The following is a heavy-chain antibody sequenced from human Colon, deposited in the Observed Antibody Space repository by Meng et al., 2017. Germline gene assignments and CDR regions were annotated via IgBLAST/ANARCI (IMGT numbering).Heavy chain of an antibody. Sequence: QLQLQQSFRGLVKPLQTVSLTCAISGDSVSSKSAAWSWIRQSPSRGPEWLGRTYYRSKWYNDYAVSVKSRISINPDTSKNQFSLRLNSVTPEDTAVYYCASTENHFWGQGTLVTVSS. J-gene: IGHJ4*02. CDR2: TYYRSKWYN. D-gene: IGHD1-26*01. CDR3: ASTENHF. V-gene: IGHV6-1*01. CDR1: GDSVSSKSAA.